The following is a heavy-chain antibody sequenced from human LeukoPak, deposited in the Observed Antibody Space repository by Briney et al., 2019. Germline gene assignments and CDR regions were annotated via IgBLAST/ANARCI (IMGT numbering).Heavy chain of an antibody. CDR3: ARGPNWGVWYFDY. V-gene: IGHV3-74*01. Sequence: ETLSLTCTVYGGSFSGYYWMHWVRQAPGKGLVWVSRINSDGSSTSYADSVKGRFTISRDNAKNTLYLQMNSLRAEDTAVYYCARGPNWGVWYFDYWGQGTLVTVSS. J-gene: IGHJ4*02. D-gene: IGHD7-27*01. CDR1: GGSFSGYYW. CDR2: INSDGSST.